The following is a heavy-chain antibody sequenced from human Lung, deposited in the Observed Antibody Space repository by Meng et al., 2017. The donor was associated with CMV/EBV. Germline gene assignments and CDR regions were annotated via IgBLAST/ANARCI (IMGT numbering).Heavy chain of an antibody. D-gene: IGHD2-8*01. J-gene: IGHJ5*02. CDR2: ISYDGSNK. CDR1: GLTFSSYA. CDR3: ARRWGMYRWFDP. Sequence: CAASGLTFSSYAMHWVRQAPGKGMEWVAVISYDGSNKYYADSVKGRFTLSRDNSKNTLYLQMNNLRAEDTAVYYCARRWGMYRWFDPWGQGTLVTVSS. V-gene: IGHV3-30-3*01.